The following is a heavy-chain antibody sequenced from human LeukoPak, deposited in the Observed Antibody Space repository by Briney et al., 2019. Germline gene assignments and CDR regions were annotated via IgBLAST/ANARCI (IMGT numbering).Heavy chain of an antibody. J-gene: IGHJ3*02. Sequence: SETLSLTCTVSGGSISSGGYYWSWIRQPPGKGLEWIGYIYHSGSTYYNPSLKSRVTISVDRSKNQFSLKLSSVTAADTAVYYCARTRSRADSPDAFDIWGQGTMVTVSS. CDR2: IYHSGST. D-gene: IGHD1-26*01. CDR1: GGSISSGGYY. CDR3: ARTRSRADSPDAFDI. V-gene: IGHV4-30-2*01.